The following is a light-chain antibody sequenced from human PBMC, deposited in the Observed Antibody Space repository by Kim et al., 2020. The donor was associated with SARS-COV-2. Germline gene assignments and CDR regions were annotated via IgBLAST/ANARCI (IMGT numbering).Light chain of an antibody. CDR3: QQSYSAPYT. V-gene: IGKV1-39*01. CDR1: QSINTY. Sequence: DIQMTQSPSSLSATLRDRVTITCRASQSINTYLNWYQHKPGKVPQLLIYAASSLQSGVPSRFSGSGSGTDFTLTISSLQPEDFATYYCQQSYSAPYTFGQGTKLEI. CDR2: AAS. J-gene: IGKJ2*01.